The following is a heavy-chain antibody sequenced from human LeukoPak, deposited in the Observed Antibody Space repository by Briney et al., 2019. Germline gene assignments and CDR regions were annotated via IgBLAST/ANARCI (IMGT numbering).Heavy chain of an antibody. J-gene: IGHJ4*02. Sequence: PSETLSLTCTVSGGSISSGSYYWSWIRQPAGKGLEWIGRIYTSGSTNYNPSLKSRVTISVDTSKNQFSLKLSSVTAADTAVYYCTRVVPAAISPPRWGQGTLVTVSS. CDR3: TRVVPAAISPPR. V-gene: IGHV4-61*02. D-gene: IGHD2-2*02. CDR1: GGSISSGSYY. CDR2: IYTSGST.